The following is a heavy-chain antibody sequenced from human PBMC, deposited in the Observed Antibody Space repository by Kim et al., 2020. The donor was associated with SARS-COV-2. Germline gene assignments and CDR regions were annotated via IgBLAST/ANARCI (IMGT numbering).Heavy chain of an antibody. CDR1: GGSISSYY. V-gene: IGHV4-59*01. CDR3: ASGVTLTFFGVFGWFAP. D-gene: IGHD3-3*01. J-gene: IGHJ5*02. Sequence: SETLSLTCTVSGGSISSYYWSWIRQPPGKGLEWIGYIYYSGSTYYNPSLKSRFTISVDTSKNQFSLRLSSVTAAATAVYYCASGVTLTFFGVFGWFAPLG. CDR2: IYYSGST.